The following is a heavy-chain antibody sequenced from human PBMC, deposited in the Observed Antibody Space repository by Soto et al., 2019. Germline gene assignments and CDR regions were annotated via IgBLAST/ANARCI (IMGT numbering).Heavy chain of an antibody. J-gene: IGHJ5*02. CDR2: ITGSGGGT. CDR3: AKGRSSDDTWFDP. CDR1: GFTYTSYA. D-gene: IGHD6-13*01. V-gene: IGHV3-23*01. Sequence: GGSLRLSCAASGFTYTSYAMSWVRQPPGKGLEWVSTITGSGGGTFYADSVKGRFTVSRDNSKNTLYLQMNSLRAEDTAVYYCAKGRSSDDTWFDPWGQGTLVTVSS.